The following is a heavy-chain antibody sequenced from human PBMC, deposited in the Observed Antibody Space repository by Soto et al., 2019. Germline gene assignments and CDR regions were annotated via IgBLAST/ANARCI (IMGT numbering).Heavy chain of an antibody. CDR1: GFTFRSFG. CDR2: ISNDGTEK. J-gene: IGHJ6*02. CDR3: AKDRSYSYYYGLDV. Sequence: PGGSLRLSCAASGFTFRSFGMHWVRQAPGKGLEWLAIISNDGTEKYYVDSVKGRFTISRDNSKNTLYLQVNSLRAEDMAVYYCAKDRSYSYYYGLDVWGQGTTVTVSS. V-gene: IGHV3-30*18.